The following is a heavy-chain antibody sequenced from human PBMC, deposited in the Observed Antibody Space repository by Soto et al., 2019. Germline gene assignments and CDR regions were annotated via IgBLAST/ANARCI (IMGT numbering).Heavy chain of an antibody. D-gene: IGHD6-6*01. V-gene: IGHV1-3*05. CDR2: INAGNGNT. CDR3: ARDTSLYIEALGY. CDR1: GSTFTSDA. Sequence: QVQLVQSGAEEKKPGASVKVSCKASGSTFTSDAIHWVRQAPGQRLEWMGWINAGNGNTEYSQKFQGRVTITRDTSASTADMELSSLRSEDTAVYYCARDTSLYIEALGYWGQGTLVTVSS. J-gene: IGHJ4*02.